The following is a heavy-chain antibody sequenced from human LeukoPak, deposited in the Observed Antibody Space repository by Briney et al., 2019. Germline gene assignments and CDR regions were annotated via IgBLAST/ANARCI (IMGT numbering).Heavy chain of an antibody. Sequence: PGGSLRLSCAASGFTFSAYSMSWVRQAPGKGLEWVSAISPSSSDTYYTDSVKGRYTISRDNAKNSLYLQMNSLKAEVTAGYYCARVAVAGYWGQGTLVTVSS. D-gene: IGHD6-13*01. V-gene: IGHV3-21*01. CDR1: GFTFSAYS. J-gene: IGHJ4*02. CDR2: ISPSSSDT. CDR3: ARVAVAGY.